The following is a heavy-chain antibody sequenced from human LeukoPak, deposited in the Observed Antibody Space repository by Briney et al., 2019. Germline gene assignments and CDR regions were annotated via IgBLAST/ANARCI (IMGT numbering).Heavy chain of an antibody. D-gene: IGHD4-17*01. Sequence: GGSLRLSCAASGFSFNINAMSWVPQAPGKGREGVSAISGSSSRSYYIDSVRGRFTISRDNSKNTVYVEMNSLRVEDTAIYYCAKMRASVTTGGFDYWGLGTLVTVSS. J-gene: IGHJ4*02. CDR2: ISGSSSRS. CDR1: GFSFNINA. CDR3: AKMRASVTTGGFDY. V-gene: IGHV3-23*01.